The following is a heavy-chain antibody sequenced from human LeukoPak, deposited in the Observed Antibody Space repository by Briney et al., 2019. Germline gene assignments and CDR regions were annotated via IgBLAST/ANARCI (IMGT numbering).Heavy chain of an antibody. Sequence: GGSLRLSCAASGFTFSSYDMHWVRQATGKGLEWVSAIGTVGDTYYPGSVKGRFTISRENAKNSLYLQMNSLRAGDTAVYYCARGGDSSSWKNFDYWGQGTLVTVSS. CDR2: IGTVGDT. CDR3: ARGGDSSSWKNFDY. D-gene: IGHD6-13*01. J-gene: IGHJ4*02. V-gene: IGHV3-13*01. CDR1: GFTFSSYD.